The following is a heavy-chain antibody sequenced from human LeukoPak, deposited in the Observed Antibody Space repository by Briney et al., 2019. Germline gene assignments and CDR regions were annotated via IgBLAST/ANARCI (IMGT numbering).Heavy chain of an antibody. V-gene: IGHV3-23*02. D-gene: IGHD2-8*02. CDR3: TKAPRNSCTGDFCYPFDH. CDR1: GFPFTNYA. Sequence: GGSQRLPCAVSGFPFTNYAMSWAPHTRGEGREWVASTGGRRPDTYHGDPVERRFPVQRDNSRNALYPHMNTVRVEHTAIFYCTKAPRNSCTGDFCYPFDHWGKGTLVTVSS. J-gene: IGHJ4*02. CDR2: TGGRRPDT.